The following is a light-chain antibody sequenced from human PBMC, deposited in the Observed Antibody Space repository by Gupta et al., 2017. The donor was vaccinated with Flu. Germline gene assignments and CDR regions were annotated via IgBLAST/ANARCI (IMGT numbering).Light chain of an antibody. CDR3: QQYYVTPGT. Sequence: DIVMTQSPDSLAVSLGERATINCTSSQSLLYSSNNKNYLAWYQLKPGQPPKLLIDWASARGFGVPDRFTGSEPGTDFTLAISRVQAEDVALYYCQQYYVTPGTFGQGTKVEIK. V-gene: IGKV4-1*01. CDR1: QSLLYSSNNKNY. CDR2: WAS. J-gene: IGKJ1*01.